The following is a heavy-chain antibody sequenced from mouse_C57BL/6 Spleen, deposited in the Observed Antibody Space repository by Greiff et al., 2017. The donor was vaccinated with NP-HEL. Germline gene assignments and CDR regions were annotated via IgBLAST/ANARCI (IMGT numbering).Heavy chain of an antibody. V-gene: IGHV14-2*01. Sequence: EVKLQQSGAELVKPGASVKLSCTASGFNIKDYYMHWVKQRTEQGLEWIGRIDPEAGDTKYAPKFQGKATITAETSSNTAYLQLSSLTAEDTSVYYCAAPYGNHLLYAIDYWGQGTSVTVAS. CDR2: IDPEAGDT. CDR1: GFNIKDYY. D-gene: IGHD2-1*01. CDR3: AAPYGNHLLYAIDY. J-gene: IGHJ4*01.